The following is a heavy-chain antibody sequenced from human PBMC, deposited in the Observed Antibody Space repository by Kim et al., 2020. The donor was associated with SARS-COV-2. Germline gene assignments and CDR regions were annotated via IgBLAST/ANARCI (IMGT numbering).Heavy chain of an antibody. J-gene: IGHJ5*02. V-gene: IGHV4-59*13. D-gene: IGHD1-26*01. CDR3: ARDTFGGSYYGDWFDP. CDR1: GGSISSYY. Sequence: SETLSLTCTVSGGSISSYYWSWIRQPPGKGLEWIGYIYYSGSTNYNPSLKSRVTISVDTSKNQFSLKLSSVTAADTAVYYCARDTFGGSYYGDWFDPWGQGTLVTVSS. CDR2: IYYSGST.